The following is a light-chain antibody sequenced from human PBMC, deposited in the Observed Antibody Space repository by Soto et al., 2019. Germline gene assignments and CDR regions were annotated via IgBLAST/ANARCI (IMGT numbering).Light chain of an antibody. J-gene: IGKJ2*01. CDR1: QSVKTF. CDR3: QQSHNYMYT. V-gene: IGKV3-11*01. Sequence: EIVLTQSPATLSLSPGERATLSCRASQSVKTFLVWYQQRPGQAPRLLIHDASHRAAGIPARFSGSGSGTEFTLTISSPQSEDFATYYCQQSHNYMYTFGQGTKVDIK. CDR2: DAS.